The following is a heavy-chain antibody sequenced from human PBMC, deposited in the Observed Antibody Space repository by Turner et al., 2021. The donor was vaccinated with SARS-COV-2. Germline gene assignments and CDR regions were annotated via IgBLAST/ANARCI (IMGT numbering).Heavy chain of an antibody. CDR2: IYYSGIT. Sequence: QLPLQESGPGLVKPSETLSLTCSVSGGSISSSTYYWGWIRQPPGKGLEWIGNIYYSGITYYNPSLKSRVTISVDTSKNQFSLKLSSVTAADTAVYYCARLMGTAMDYNGMDVWGQGTTVTVSS. CDR1: GGSISSSTYY. CDR3: ARLMGTAMDYNGMDV. D-gene: IGHD5-18*01. J-gene: IGHJ6*02. V-gene: IGHV4-39*01.